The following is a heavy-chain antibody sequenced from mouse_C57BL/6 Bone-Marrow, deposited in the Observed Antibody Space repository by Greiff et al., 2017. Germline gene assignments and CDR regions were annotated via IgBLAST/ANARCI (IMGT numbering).Heavy chain of an antibody. V-gene: IGHV1-54*01. CDR3: ARWSPTTVVEDY. D-gene: IGHD1-1*01. CDR1: GYAFTNYL. J-gene: IGHJ2*01. CDR2: INPGSGGN. Sequence: VQLQQSGAELVRPGTSVKVSCKASGYAFTNYLIEWVKQRPGQGLEWIGVINPGSGGNNYNEKFKGKATMTADKSSSNAYMQLSSLTSEDAAVYFCARWSPTTVVEDYCGQGTTLTVSS.